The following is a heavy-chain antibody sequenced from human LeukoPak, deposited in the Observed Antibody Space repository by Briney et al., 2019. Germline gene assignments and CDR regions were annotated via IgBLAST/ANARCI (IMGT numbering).Heavy chain of an antibody. V-gene: IGHV3-21*01. J-gene: IGHJ4*02. Sequence: RGSLRLSCAASGFSFRSNSMKWVLRAPGKGLECVSSISSSGTAIYYADSVKGRFTISRDNAKNSLYLQMNSLRAEDTAVYYCARESPSYGGNVFDYWGQGTLVTVSS. CDR3: ARESPSYGGNVFDY. CDR1: GFSFRSNS. D-gene: IGHD4-23*01. CDR2: ISSSGTAI.